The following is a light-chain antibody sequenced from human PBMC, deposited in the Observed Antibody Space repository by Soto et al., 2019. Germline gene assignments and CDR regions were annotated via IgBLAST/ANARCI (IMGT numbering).Light chain of an antibody. V-gene: IGKV4-1*01. CDR3: QQYYTTKT. Sequence: DIVMTHSPDSLAVSLGERATINCKSSQSVLYSSNNKNHLAWYQQKPGQPPKLLIYWASTRESGVPDRFSGSGSGTDFTLTISSLQAEDVAVYYCQQYYTTKTFGQGTKVDIK. CDR2: WAS. J-gene: IGKJ1*01. CDR1: QSVLYSSNNKNH.